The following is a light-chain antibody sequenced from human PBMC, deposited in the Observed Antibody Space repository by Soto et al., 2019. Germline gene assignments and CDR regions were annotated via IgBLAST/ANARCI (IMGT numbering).Light chain of an antibody. CDR3: VVWDDSLNGAV. Sequence: HSVLTQPPSASGTPGQRVTISCSGSSSNIENNNVNWYHHLPGTAPKLLIYSNNQRPSGVPDRFSGSKSGTSASLAISGLQSEDEADYYCVVWDDSLNGAVFGGGTKLTVL. J-gene: IGLJ2*01. CDR1: SSNIENNN. CDR2: SNN. V-gene: IGLV1-44*01.